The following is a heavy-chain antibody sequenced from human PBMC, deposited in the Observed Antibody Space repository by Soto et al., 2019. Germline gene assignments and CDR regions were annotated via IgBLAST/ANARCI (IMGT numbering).Heavy chain of an antibody. CDR1: GGSISSGGYY. CDR2: IYYSGST. CDR3: AREALSYGDYDDWFDP. D-gene: IGHD4-17*01. V-gene: IGHV4-31*03. J-gene: IGHJ5*02. Sequence: SETLSLTCTVSGGSISSGGYYWSWIRQHPGKGLEWIGYIYYSGSTYYNPSLKSRVTISVDTSKNQFSLKLSSVTAADTAVYYCAREALSYGDYDDWFDPWGQGTLVTVSS.